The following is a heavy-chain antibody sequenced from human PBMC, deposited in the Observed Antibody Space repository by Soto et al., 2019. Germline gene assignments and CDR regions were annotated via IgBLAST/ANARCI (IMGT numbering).Heavy chain of an antibody. CDR3: ARGGQDFWSGPFDY. Sequence: ETLSLTCTVSDGSISTYFCNWIRQPAGKGLEWIGRIDNSGNTNYNPSLKSRVTMSADTSRNQFSLKLNSVTAADTAVYYCARGGQDFWSGPFDYWGQGALVTVSS. CDR2: IDNSGNT. D-gene: IGHD3-3*01. J-gene: IGHJ4*02. V-gene: IGHV4-4*07. CDR1: DGSISTYF.